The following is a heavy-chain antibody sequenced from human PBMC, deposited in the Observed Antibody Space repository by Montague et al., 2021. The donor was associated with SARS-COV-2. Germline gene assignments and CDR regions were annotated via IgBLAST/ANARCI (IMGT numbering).Heavy chain of an antibody. D-gene: IGHD3-16*01. Sequence: SETLSLTCSISAGSISGHYLAWIRQPPGKGLEWIAYIYYSGGANYNPSLRSRVTMSVDTSKIQFSLNLTSVTAADTAVYYCARANYYVMTSKAYAMDVWGQGTTVTVSS. J-gene: IGHJ6*02. V-gene: IGHV4-59*11. CDR2: IYYSGGA. CDR3: ARANYYVMTSKAYAMDV. CDR1: AGSISGHY.